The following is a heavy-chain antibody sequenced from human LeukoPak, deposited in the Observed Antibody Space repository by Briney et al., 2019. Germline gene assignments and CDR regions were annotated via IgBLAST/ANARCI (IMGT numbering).Heavy chain of an antibody. D-gene: IGHD6-13*01. CDR2: IYTSGSS. J-gene: IGHJ5*02. CDR1: GGSISSYY. Sequence: SETLSLTCTVSGGSISSYYWSWIRQPAGKGLEWIGCIYTSGSSNYNPSLKSRVTMSVDTSKNQFSLKLSSVTAADTAVYYCARDRTQWLSSNWYGPFDPWGQGTLVTVSS. CDR3: ARDRTQWLSSNWYGPFDP. V-gene: IGHV4-4*07.